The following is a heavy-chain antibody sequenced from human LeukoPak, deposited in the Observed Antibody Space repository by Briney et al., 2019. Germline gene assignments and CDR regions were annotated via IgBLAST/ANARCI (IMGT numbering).Heavy chain of an antibody. Sequence: SETLSLTCAVYGGSFSGYYWSWIRQPPGKGLEWIGEINNSGSTNYNPSLKSRVTISVDTSKNQFSLKLSSVTAADTAVYYCARIGYCSGGSCSAAGGNGYWGQGTLVTVSS. D-gene: IGHD2-15*01. V-gene: IGHV4-34*01. CDR2: INNSGST. CDR1: GGSFSGYY. J-gene: IGHJ4*02. CDR3: ARIGYCSGGSCSAAGGNGY.